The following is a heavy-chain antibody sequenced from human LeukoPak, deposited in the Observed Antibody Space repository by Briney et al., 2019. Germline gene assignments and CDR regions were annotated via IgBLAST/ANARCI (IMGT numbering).Heavy chain of an antibody. Sequence: GGSLRLSCAASGFTFSSYAMSWVRQAPGKGLEWVSAISGSGGSTYYADSVKGRFTISRDNSKNTLYLQMNSLRAEDTAVYYCARDLAGITATPGDNWGQGTLVTVSS. D-gene: IGHD1-20*01. CDR3: ARDLAGITATPGDN. V-gene: IGHV3-23*01. CDR1: GFTFSSYA. CDR2: ISGSGGST. J-gene: IGHJ4*02.